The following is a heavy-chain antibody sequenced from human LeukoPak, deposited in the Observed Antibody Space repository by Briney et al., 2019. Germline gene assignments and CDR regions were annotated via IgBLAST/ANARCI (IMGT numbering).Heavy chain of an antibody. D-gene: IGHD3-10*01. J-gene: IGHJ4*02. CDR3: ARVWKGNYYGSGSYSPFYY. Sequence: ASVKVSCKASGYTFTSYGISWVRQAAGQGLEWMGWISAYNGNTNYAQKLQGRVTMTTDTSTSTAYMELRSLRSDDTAVCYCARVWKGNYYGSGSYSPFYYWGQGTLVTVSS. CDR1: GYTFTSYG. V-gene: IGHV1-18*01. CDR2: ISAYNGNT.